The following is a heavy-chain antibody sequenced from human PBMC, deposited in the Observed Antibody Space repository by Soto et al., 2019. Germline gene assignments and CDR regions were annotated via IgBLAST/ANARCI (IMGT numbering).Heavy chain of an antibody. D-gene: IGHD6-19*01. V-gene: IGHV3-11*01. CDR1: GFTFSDYY. CDR3: ARAVAGTSAYYYHFYYMDV. Sequence: QVQLVESGGGLVKPGGSLRLSCAASGFTFSDYYMSRIRQAPGKGLEWVSYISSSGSTIYYADSVKGRFTISRDNAKNSLYLQMNSLRAEDTAVYYCARAVAGTSAYYYHFYYMDVWGKGTTVTVSS. CDR2: ISSSGSTI. J-gene: IGHJ6*03.